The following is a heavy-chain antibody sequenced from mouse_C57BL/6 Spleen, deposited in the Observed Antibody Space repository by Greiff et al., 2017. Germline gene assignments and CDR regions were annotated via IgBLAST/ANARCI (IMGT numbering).Heavy chain of an antibody. V-gene: IGHV14-4*01. CDR3: TTLYVYDSAGFAY. CDR1: GFTIKDDY. J-gene: IGHJ3*01. Sequence: VQLQQSGAELVRPGASVKLSCTASGFTIKDDYMHWVKQRPEPGLAWIGWIDPENGDTEYASQFQGKATITADTSSNTAYMQLSSLTSEDTAVYYCTTLYVYDSAGFAYWGQGTLVTVSA. D-gene: IGHD2-2*01. CDR2: IDPENGDT.